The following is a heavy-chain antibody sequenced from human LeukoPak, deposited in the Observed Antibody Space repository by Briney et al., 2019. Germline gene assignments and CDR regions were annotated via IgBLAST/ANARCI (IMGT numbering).Heavy chain of an antibody. D-gene: IGHD3-22*01. Sequence: SETLSLTCTVSGGSISSGDYYWSWIRQPPGKGLEWIGYIYYSGSTYYNPSLKSRVTISVDTSKNQFSLKLSSVTAADTAVYYCARGHRNSGYLGYDAFDIWGQGTMVTVSS. J-gene: IGHJ3*02. CDR3: ARGHRNSGYLGYDAFDI. CDR1: GGSISSGDYY. V-gene: IGHV4-30-4*01. CDR2: IYYSGST.